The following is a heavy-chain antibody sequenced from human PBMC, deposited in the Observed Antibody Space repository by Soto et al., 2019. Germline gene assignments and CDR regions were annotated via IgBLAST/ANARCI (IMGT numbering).Heavy chain of an antibody. D-gene: IGHD1-7*01. J-gene: IGHJ3*01. Sequence: GGSLRLSCAASGFIFSSYSMSWVRQAPGKGLEWVSYISSSSGTIFYADSVKGRFTISRDNAKNSLYLQMNSLRDEDTAVYYCARDKITGTFRGDAFDFWGQGTMVTVSS. V-gene: IGHV3-48*02. CDR1: GFIFSSYS. CDR3: ARDKITGTFRGDAFDF. CDR2: ISSSSGTI.